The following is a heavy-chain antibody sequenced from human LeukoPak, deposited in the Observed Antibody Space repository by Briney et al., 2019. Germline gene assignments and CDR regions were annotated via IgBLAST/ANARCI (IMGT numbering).Heavy chain of an antibody. D-gene: IGHD5-18*01. V-gene: IGHV4-59*08. J-gene: IGHJ4*02. CDR1: GGSIRSYY. Sequence: SETLSLTCTVSGGSIRSYYWSWLRQPPGKGLEWIGYIYYSGSTNYNPSLKSRVTISVDTSKNQFSLKLSSVTAADTAVYYCARRAPYSYEWSTLDYWGQGTLVTVSS. CDR3: ARRAPYSYEWSTLDY. CDR2: IYYSGST.